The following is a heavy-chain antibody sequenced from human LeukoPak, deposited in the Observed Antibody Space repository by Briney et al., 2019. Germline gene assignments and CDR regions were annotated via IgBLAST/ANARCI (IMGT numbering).Heavy chain of an antibody. CDR3: ARGKHEGWYYFDY. J-gene: IGHJ4*02. CDR1: GYTFTGYY. V-gene: IGHV1-2*02. D-gene: IGHD2-8*01. Sequence: ASVKVSCKASGYTFTGYYMHWVRQAPGQGLECIGWINPNSGGTNYAQKFQGRVTMTRDTSISTAYMELSRLRSDDTAVYYCARGKHEGWYYFDYWGQGTLVTVSS. CDR2: INPNSGGT.